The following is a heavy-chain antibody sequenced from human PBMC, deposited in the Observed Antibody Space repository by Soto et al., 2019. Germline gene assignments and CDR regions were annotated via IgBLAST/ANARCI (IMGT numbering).Heavy chain of an antibody. CDR3: AKDRGTKTYYDILTGYAIDY. V-gene: IGHV3-23*01. Sequence: EVQLLESGGGLVQPGGSLRLSCAASGFTFSSYAMSWVRQAPGKGLEWVSAISGSGGSTYYADSAKGRFTISRDNSKNTLYLQMNSLRAEDTAVYYCAKDRGTKTYYDILTGYAIDYWGQGTLVTVSS. J-gene: IGHJ4*02. D-gene: IGHD3-9*01. CDR2: ISGSGGST. CDR1: GFTFSSYA.